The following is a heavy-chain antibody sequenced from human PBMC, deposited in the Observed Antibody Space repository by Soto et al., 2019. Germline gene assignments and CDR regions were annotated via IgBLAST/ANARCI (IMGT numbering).Heavy chain of an antibody. CDR1: GGTFSSYA. CDR3: ARVMVAARDAFDI. CDR2: IIPIFGTA. J-gene: IGHJ3*02. Sequence: SVKVSCKASGGTFSSYAISWVRQAPGQGLEWMGGIIPIFGTANYAQKFQGRVTITADESTSTAYMELSSLRSEDTAVYYCARVMVAARDAFDIWGQGTMVTVSS. D-gene: IGHD2-15*01. V-gene: IGHV1-69*13.